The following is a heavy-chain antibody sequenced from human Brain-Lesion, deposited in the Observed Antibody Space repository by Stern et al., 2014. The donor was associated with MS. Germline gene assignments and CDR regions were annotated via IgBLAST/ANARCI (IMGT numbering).Heavy chain of an antibody. CDR3: ARQTTAWASDV. J-gene: IGHJ4*02. Sequence: EVQLVESGAELIRPGESLKISCKGSGYKFSIYWIAWGRQMPGKGLEWMGIIYPCGSETRYSPSFQGQVTMSADKSTSTAYLQWSSLNASDTAMYFCARQTTAWASDVWGQGTLVTVSS. V-gene: IGHV5-51*01. CDR1: GYKFSIYW. D-gene: IGHD1-14*01. CDR2: IYPCGSET.